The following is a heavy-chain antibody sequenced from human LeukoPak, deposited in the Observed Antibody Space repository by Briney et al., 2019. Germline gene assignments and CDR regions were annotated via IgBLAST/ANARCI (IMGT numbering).Heavy chain of an antibody. CDR1: GGSISSYY. V-gene: IGHV4-4*07. Sequence: TSETLSLTCTVSGGSISSYYWSWIRQPAGKGLGWIGRIYTSGSTNYNPSLKSRVTMSVDTSKNQFSLKLSSVTAADTAVYYCARERGYYYYMDVWGKGTTVTISS. J-gene: IGHJ6*03. CDR2: IYTSGST. CDR3: ARERGYYYYMDV.